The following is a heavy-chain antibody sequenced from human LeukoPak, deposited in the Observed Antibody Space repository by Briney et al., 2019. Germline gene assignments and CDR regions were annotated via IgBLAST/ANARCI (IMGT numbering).Heavy chain of an antibody. D-gene: IGHD1-26*01. CDR2: INPNSGGT. J-gene: IGHJ4*02. V-gene: IGHV1-2*02. CDR3: ARVGGEWELHLLGY. CDR1: GYTFTGYY. Sequence: GASVKVSCKASGYTFTGYYMHWVRQAPGQGLEWMGWINPNSGGTNYAQKFQGRVTMTRDMSTSTVYMELSSLRSEDTAVYYCARVGGEWELHLLGYWGQGTLVTVSS.